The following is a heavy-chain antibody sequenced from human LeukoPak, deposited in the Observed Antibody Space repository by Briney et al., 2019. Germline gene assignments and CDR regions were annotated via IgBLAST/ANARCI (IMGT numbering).Heavy chain of an antibody. Sequence: SETLSLTCTVSGGSISGYYWNWIRQPAGKGLEWIGRIYTSGSTHDNPSLKSRVTMSVDTSKNPVSLKVSSVTAADTAVYYCARQDSKVGAYTGPYHFDYWGQGTLVTVSS. CDR1: GGSISGYY. V-gene: IGHV4-4*07. CDR2: IYTSGST. CDR3: ARQDSKVGAYTGPYHFDY. J-gene: IGHJ4*02. D-gene: IGHD1-26*01.